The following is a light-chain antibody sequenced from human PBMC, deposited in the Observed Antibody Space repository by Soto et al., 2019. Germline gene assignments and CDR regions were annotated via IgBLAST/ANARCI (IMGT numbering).Light chain of an antibody. CDR2: GES. J-gene: IGKJ2*01. V-gene: IGKV3-15*01. CDR3: KQYGHWPPET. CDR1: QSVSRN. Sequence: TQSPATLSVSPGDRATLSCRARQSVSRNLACYQQKPDQAPRLLIYGESTRASGVPARFSVSGSATEFTLSISSLQSEDVAVDYCKQYGHWPPETFGQGTKLEI.